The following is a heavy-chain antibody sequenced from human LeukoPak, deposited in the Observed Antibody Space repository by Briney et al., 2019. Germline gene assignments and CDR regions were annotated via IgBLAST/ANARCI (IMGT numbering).Heavy chain of an antibody. J-gene: IGHJ4*02. Sequence: AGGSLRLSCAASGFTFSRYSMNWVRQTPGKGLEWVSYISSSGSTIYYADSVKGRFTISRDNAKNSLYLQMNSLRAEDTAVYYCARPQAQYSSGWYDYWGQGTLVTVSS. CDR2: ISSSGSTI. CDR1: GFTFSRYS. CDR3: ARPQAQYSSGWYDY. V-gene: IGHV3-48*04. D-gene: IGHD6-19*01.